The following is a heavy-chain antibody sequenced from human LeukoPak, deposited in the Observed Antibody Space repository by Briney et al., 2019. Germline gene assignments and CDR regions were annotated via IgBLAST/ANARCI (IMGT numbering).Heavy chain of an antibody. D-gene: IGHD2-21*01. CDR1: GFTFSSYG. V-gene: IGHV3-30*02. CDR3: AREAYCGGPSCFAVSYMDV. CDR2: IRYDGSNK. Sequence: PGGSLRLSCAASGFTFSSYGMHWVRQAPGKGLDLVALIRYDGSNKYSADSVKGRFTLSRDNSKNTLNLQINSLRAEDTAEYSCAREAYCGGPSCFAVSYMDVWGEGTTVTVSS. J-gene: IGHJ6*03.